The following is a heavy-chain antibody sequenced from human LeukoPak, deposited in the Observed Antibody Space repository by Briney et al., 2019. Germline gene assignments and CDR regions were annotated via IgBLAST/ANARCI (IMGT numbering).Heavy chain of an antibody. Sequence: GGSLRLSCAASGFTFSSYGMHWVRQAPGKGLEWVAVISYDGSNKYYADSVKGRFTISRDNSKNTPYLQMNSLRAEDTAVYYCAKAALLDLYYFDYWGQGTLVTVSS. J-gene: IGHJ4*02. CDR1: GFTFSSYG. V-gene: IGHV3-30*18. D-gene: IGHD1-26*01. CDR2: ISYDGSNK. CDR3: AKAALLDLYYFDY.